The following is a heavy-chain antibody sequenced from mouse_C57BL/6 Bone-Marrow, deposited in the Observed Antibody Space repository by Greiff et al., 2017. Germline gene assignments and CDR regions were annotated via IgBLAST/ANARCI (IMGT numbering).Heavy chain of an antibody. Sequence: VQLQQSGPGLVQPSQTLSITCTVSGFSLTSYGVHWVRQSPGKGLEWLGVIWRGGSTDYNAAFMSRLSITKDDSKSRVFFKMNSSRADDAATFYYAKSGRYGYCDVWGTGTTVTVSS. V-gene: IGHV2-5*01. J-gene: IGHJ1*03. CDR2: IWRGGST. CDR1: GFSLTSYG. CDR3: AKSGRYGYCDV.